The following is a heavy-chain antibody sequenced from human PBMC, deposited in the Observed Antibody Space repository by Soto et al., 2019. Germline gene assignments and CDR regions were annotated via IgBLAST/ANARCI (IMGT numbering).Heavy chain of an antibody. J-gene: IGHJ4*02. V-gene: IGHV4-34*01. CDR2: VNHSGTT. Sequence: QVQLQQWGAGLLKPSETLSLTCAVYGGSFSGYYWTWIRQSPEKGLEWIGEVNHSGTTYYNPSLKTRVTISVHTPKNQFSLKMSSVTAADTAVYYCARALVLGVGALSQWGQGTLVTVSS. CDR1: GGSFSGYY. D-gene: IGHD1-26*01. CDR3: ARALVLGVGALSQ.